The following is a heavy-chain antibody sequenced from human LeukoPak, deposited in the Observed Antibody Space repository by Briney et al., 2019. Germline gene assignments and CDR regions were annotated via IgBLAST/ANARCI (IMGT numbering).Heavy chain of an antibody. V-gene: IGHV4-39*02. D-gene: IGHD2-2*01. CDR3: ARDHIVVVPAAPPSCSNP. CDR2: IYYSGST. CDR1: GGSISSSSYY. Sequence: SETLSLTCTVSGGSISSSSYYWGWIRQPPGKGLEWIGSIYYSGSTYYNPSLKSRVTISVDTSKNQFSLKLSSVTAADTAVYYCARDHIVVVPAAPPSCSNPGGQGTLATVSP. J-gene: IGHJ5*02.